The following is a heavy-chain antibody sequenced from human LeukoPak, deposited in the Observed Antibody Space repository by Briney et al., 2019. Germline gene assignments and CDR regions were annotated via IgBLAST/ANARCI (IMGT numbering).Heavy chain of an antibody. Sequence: GGSLRLSCAASGFIFGSYVMHWVRQPPGKGLEWVSRISHDGSVTNYADSVKGRFTVSRDNSKNTLYLQMNSLRAEDTAVYYCAKSLVGATLDAFDIWGQGTMVTVSS. V-gene: IGHV3-74*01. CDR1: GFIFGSYV. CDR2: ISHDGSVT. J-gene: IGHJ3*02. D-gene: IGHD1-26*01. CDR3: AKSLVGATLDAFDI.